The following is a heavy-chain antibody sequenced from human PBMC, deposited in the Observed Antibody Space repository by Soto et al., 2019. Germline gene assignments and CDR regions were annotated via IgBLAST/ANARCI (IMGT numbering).Heavy chain of an antibody. J-gene: IGHJ3*02. CDR2: IIPMYGKT. CDR1: GGPFGSYA. Sequence: ASVKVSCKASGGPFGSYAASWVRQAPGQGLEWMGGIIPMYGKTDYAQKFQGRITISADEYTSTAYMELSSLRSEDTAVYYCAREAVAGLLGAFDIWGQGTMVTVSS. CDR3: AREAVAGLLGAFDI. D-gene: IGHD6-19*01. V-gene: IGHV1-69*13.